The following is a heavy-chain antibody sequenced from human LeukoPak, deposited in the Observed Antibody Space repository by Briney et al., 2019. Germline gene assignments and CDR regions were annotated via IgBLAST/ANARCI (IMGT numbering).Heavy chain of an antibody. CDR1: GFTFSGYI. J-gene: IGHJ4*02. D-gene: IGHD1-1*01. Sequence: GGSLRLSSAASGFTFSGYIMNTVRQAPGKGLEWGSSIGSSSNYIHYAESVKGRFTICRDNAKNSLYLQVNSLRAEDTAVYYCAAFATSNAQWANFDFWGQGTLVTVSS. CDR2: IGSSSNYI. V-gene: IGHV3-21*01. CDR3: AAFATSNAQWANFDF.